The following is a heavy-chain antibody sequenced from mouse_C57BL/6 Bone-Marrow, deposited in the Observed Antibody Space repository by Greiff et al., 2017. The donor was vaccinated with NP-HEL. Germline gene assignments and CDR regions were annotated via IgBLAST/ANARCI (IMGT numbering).Heavy chain of an antibody. CDR3: ARQRMPTDYAMDY. V-gene: IGHV5-15*01. CDR2: ISNLAYSI. J-gene: IGHJ4*01. Sequence: EVMLVESGGGLVQPGGSLKLSCAASGFTFSDYGMAWVRQAPRKGPEWVAFISNLAYSIYYADTVTGRFTISSENAKNTLYLEMSSLRSEDTAMYYCARQRMPTDYAMDYWGQGTSGTVSS. D-gene: IGHD5-2*01. CDR1: GFTFSDYG.